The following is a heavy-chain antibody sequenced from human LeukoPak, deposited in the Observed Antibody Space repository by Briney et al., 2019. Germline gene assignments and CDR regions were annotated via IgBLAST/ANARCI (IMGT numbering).Heavy chain of an antibody. D-gene: IGHD4-17*01. J-gene: IGHJ5*02. CDR3: ARGNPPRYGDYVGWFDP. CDR1: GYTFTSYG. CDR2: ISAYNGNT. Sequence: GASVKVSCTASGYTFTSYGISWVRQAPGQGLEWMGWISAYNGNTNYAQKLQGRVTMTTDTSTSTAYMELRSLRSDDTAVYYCARGNPPRYGDYVGWFDPWGQGTLVTVSS. V-gene: IGHV1-18*01.